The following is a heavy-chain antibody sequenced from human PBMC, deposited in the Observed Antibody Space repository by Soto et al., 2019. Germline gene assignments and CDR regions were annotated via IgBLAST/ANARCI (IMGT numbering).Heavy chain of an antibody. CDR1: GDTFTTYS. Sequence: EVQLVQSAAEVRKPGESLKISCKDSGDTFTTYSFVWVRQMPGKGLEWMGFIYPGDSDTTYSPSFQGHVTISVDKSISTAYLQWSILKASDTAMYYCARHVDTAIVNPTGDYGMDVWRQGTTVTVSS. J-gene: IGHJ6*02. V-gene: IGHV5-51*01. D-gene: IGHD5-18*01. CDR3: ARHVDTAIVNPTGDYGMDV. CDR2: IYPGDSDT.